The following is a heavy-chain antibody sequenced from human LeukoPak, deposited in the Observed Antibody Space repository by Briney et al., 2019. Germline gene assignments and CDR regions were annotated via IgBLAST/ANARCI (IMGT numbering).Heavy chain of an antibody. CDR2: IYYSGST. CDR1: GGSISSSGYY. J-gene: IGHJ4*02. Sequence: SETPSLTCTVSGGSISSSGYYWGWIRQSPGKGLEWIGSIYYSGSTYYNPSLKSRVTISVDTSKNQFSLRLSSVTAADTAVYYCASDNRCGGDCYGYWGQGTLVTVSS. V-gene: IGHV4-39*01. D-gene: IGHD2-21*01. CDR3: ASDNRCGGDCYGY.